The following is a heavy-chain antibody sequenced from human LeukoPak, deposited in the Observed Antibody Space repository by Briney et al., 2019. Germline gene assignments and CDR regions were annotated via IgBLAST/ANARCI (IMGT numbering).Heavy chain of an antibody. Sequence: GASVKVSCKASGYTFTDFGISWVRQAPGQGLEWMGWSSAYNGDKKYAQKFQGRVTMTTDTSSDTAYMELRSLRFDDTAVFYCTRDLGTYTSYGGIFFDFWGQGTLVTVSS. D-gene: IGHD4/OR15-4a*01. CDR3: TRDLGTYTSYGGIFFDF. CDR1: GYTFTDFG. V-gene: IGHV1-18*01. J-gene: IGHJ4*02. CDR2: SSAYNGDK.